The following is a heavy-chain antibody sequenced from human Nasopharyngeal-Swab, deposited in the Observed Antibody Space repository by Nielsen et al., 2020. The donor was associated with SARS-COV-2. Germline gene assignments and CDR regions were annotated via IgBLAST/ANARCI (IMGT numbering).Heavy chain of an antibody. CDR2: ISAYNGNT. CDR3: AKVRGGYSSSWYDY. D-gene: IGHD6-13*01. Sequence: RDARRDGLEWMGWISAYNGNTNYAQKLQGRVTMTTDTSTSTAYMELRSLRSDDTAVYYCAKVRGGYSSSWYDYWGQGTLVTVSS. J-gene: IGHJ4*02. V-gene: IGHV1-18*01.